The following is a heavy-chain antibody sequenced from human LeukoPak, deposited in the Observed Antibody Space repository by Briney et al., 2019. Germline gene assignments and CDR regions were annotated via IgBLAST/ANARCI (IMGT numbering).Heavy chain of an antibody. Sequence: SETLSLTCTVSGGSFISSYWSWIRQPPGKGLEWIGYIYHDGSTKYNPALKSRVTITVDTSKSQFSLKLSSVTAADAAVYYCARDSGPQQPLFVDAAMVNWFDPWGQGTLVTVSS. J-gene: IGHJ5*02. D-gene: IGHD5-18*01. V-gene: IGHV4-59*12. CDR1: GGSFISSY. CDR2: IYHDGST. CDR3: ARDSGPQQPLFVDAAMVNWFDP.